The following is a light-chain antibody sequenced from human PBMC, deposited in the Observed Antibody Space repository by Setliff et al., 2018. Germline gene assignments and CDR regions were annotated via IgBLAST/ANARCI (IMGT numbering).Light chain of an antibody. CDR3: STWDDSLNSVV. Sequence: QAVVTQPPSASGTPGQRATISCSGSSSNIGSRAVNWYQQLPGTAPKLLIYQSVQRPSGVPDRFSGSKSGTSASLAISGLQSEDEADYYCSTWDDSLNSVVFGGGTKVTVL. CDR1: SSNIGSRA. CDR2: QSV. J-gene: IGLJ2*01. V-gene: IGLV1-44*01.